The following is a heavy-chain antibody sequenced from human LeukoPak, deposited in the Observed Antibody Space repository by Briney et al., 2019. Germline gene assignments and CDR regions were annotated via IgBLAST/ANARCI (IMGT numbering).Heavy chain of an antibody. D-gene: IGHD2-2*01. V-gene: IGHV3-21*01. Sequence: GGSLRLSCAASGFTFSTYSVNWVRQAPGKGLEWVSSISSSSSYIYYADSVKGRFTISRDNAKNSLYLQMNSLRAEDTAVYYCASPISSTSLHSDYWGQGTLVTVSS. CDR3: ASPISSTSLHSDY. J-gene: IGHJ4*02. CDR2: ISSSSSYI. CDR1: GFTFSTYS.